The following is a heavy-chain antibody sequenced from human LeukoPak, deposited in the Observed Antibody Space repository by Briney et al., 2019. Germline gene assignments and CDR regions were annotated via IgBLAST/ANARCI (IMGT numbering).Heavy chain of an antibody. V-gene: IGHV4-59*08. J-gene: IGHJ3*02. CDR1: GGSITSYY. Sequence: SETLSLTCTVSGGSITSYYWSWLRQPPGKGRERIGYIYYSGSTNYNPSLKSRLTISVDTSKTQFSLRLSSVTAADTAVYYCARQSGWADAFDIWGQGTMVTVSS. D-gene: IGHD6-19*01. CDR3: ARQSGWADAFDI. CDR2: IYYSGST.